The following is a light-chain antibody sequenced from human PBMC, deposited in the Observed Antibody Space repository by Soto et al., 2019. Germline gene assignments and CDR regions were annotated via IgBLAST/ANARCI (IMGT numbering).Light chain of an antibody. Sequence: QSVLTQPASVSGSPGQSITISCTGTSSDVGDNNYVSWYQQHPGKAPKLMIYDVNHRPSGIPNRFSGSKSGNTASLTISGLQAEDEADYYCSSYPGSSTLYVFGPGTKLTVL. V-gene: IGLV2-14*01. CDR2: DVN. CDR1: SSDVGDNNY. CDR3: SSYPGSSTLYV. J-gene: IGLJ1*01.